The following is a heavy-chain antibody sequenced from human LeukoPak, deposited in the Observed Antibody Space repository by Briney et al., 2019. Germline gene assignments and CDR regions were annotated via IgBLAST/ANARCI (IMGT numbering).Heavy chain of an antibody. Sequence: PSETLSLTCTVSGDSISSYYWSWIRQPPGKGLEWIGYIYYSGSTNYNPSLKSRVTISVGTSKNQFSLKLSSVTAADTAVYYCARHSSSWWRFDYWGQGTLVTVSS. CDR2: IYYSGST. J-gene: IGHJ4*02. V-gene: IGHV4-59*01. CDR1: GDSISSYY. D-gene: IGHD6-13*01. CDR3: ARHSSSWWRFDY.